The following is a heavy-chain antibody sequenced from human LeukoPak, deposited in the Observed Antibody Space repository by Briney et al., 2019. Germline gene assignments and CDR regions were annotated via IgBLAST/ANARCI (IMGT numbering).Heavy chain of an antibody. J-gene: IGHJ4*02. CDR2: ISRGGNSK. V-gene: IGHV3-21*04. CDR1: GFTFSGHN. Sequence: GGSLRLSCAASGFTFSGHNMNWVRQAPGKGLEWVSSISRGGNSKYSADSVKGRFTISRDNAKNSLDLQMDSLRPEDTAVYYCARDQFLDSWGQGTLVTVSS. CDR3: ARDQFLDS.